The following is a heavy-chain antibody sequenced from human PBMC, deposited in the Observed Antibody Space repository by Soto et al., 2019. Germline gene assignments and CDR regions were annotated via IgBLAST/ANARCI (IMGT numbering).Heavy chain of an antibody. CDR3: ARHDPRVLLWFGELFRFYYYGMDV. Sequence: GESLKISCKGSGYSFTSYWISWVRQMPGKGLEWMGRIDPSDSYTNYSPSFQGHVTISADKSISTAYLQWSSLKASDTAMYYCARHDPRVLLWFGELFRFYYYGMDVWGQGTTVTVSS. J-gene: IGHJ6*02. V-gene: IGHV5-10-1*01. D-gene: IGHD3-10*01. CDR1: GYSFTSYW. CDR2: IDPSDSYT.